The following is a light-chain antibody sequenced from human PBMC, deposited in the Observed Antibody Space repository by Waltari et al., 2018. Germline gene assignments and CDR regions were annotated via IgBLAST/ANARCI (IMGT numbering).Light chain of an antibody. Sequence: QSALTQPASVSGSPGQSIIISCTGTTNDLGGYNDVSWYQQHPGKAPKLMIYDVNSRPSGVSSRFSGSKSGNTASLIISGLQAEDEADYYCCSFTRSSTWVFGGGTKVTVL. V-gene: IGLV2-14*03. CDR2: DVN. CDR3: CSFTRSSTWV. J-gene: IGLJ3*02. CDR1: TNDLGGYND.